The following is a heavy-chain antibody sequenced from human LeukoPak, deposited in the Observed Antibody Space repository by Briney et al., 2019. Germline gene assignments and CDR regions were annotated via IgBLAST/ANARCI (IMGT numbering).Heavy chain of an antibody. V-gene: IGHV1-18*01. D-gene: IGHD2-2*01. CDR1: GYTFTSYG. CDR2: ISAYNGNT. Sequence: ASVKVSCKASGYTFTSYGISWVRQAPGQGLEWMGWISAYNGNTNYAQKLQGRVTMTTDTSTSTAYMELRSLRSDDTAVYYCAGIGYCSSTSCYGPLDYWGQGTLVTVSS. J-gene: IGHJ4*02. CDR3: AGIGYCSSTSCYGPLDY.